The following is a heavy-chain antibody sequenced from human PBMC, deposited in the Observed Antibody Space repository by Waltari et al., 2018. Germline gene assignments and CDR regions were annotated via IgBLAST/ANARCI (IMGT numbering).Heavy chain of an antibody. D-gene: IGHD6-19*01. Sequence: EVQLLESGGGLVQPGGSLRLSCAASGFTFSSSALSWVRQATGKGLELVSAIVGSGGSTYYADSVKGRFTISRDNSKNTLYLQMNSLRAEDTAVYYCAKKGGVAVAGYFDYWGQGTLVTVSS. CDR3: AKKGGVAVAGYFDY. V-gene: IGHV3-23*01. CDR2: IVGSGGST. CDR1: GFTFSSSA. J-gene: IGHJ4*02.